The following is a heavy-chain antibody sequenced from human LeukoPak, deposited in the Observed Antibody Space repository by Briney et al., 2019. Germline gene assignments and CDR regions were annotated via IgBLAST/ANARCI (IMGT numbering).Heavy chain of an antibody. D-gene: IGHD2-21*01. Sequence: SETLSLTCTVSGGSISSYYWSWIRQPPGKGLEWIGYIYYSGSTNYNPSLKSRVTISVDTSKNQFSLKLSSVTAADTAVYYCARAVVVVIPPSAFDLWGRGTLVTVSS. CDR2: IYYSGST. CDR1: GGSISSYY. CDR3: ARAVVVVIPPSAFDL. J-gene: IGHJ2*01. V-gene: IGHV4-59*12.